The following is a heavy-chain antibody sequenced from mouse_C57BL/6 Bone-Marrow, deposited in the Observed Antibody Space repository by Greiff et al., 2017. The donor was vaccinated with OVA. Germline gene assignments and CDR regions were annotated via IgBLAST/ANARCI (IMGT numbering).Heavy chain of an antibody. CDR1: GFTFSSYT. D-gene: IGHD1-1*01. Sequence: EVQGVESGGGLVKPGGSLKLSCAASGFTFSSYTMSWVRQTPEKRLEWVATISGGGGNTYYPDSVKGRFTISRDNAKNTLYLQMSSLRSEDTALYYCARHGYGSSSAWFAYWGQGTLVTVSA. J-gene: IGHJ3*01. CDR3: ARHGYGSSSAWFAY. CDR2: ISGGGGNT. V-gene: IGHV5-9*01.